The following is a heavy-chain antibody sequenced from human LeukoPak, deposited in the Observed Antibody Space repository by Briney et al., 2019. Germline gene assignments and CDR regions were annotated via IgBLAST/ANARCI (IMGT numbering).Heavy chain of an antibody. D-gene: IGHD2-8*02. CDR1: GFIFSSYA. J-gene: IGHJ5*02. Sequence: PGGSLRLSCTASGFIFSSYAMSWVRQAPGKGLEWVSTISGSGGRTYYADSVKGRFAISRDNSKNTLYLQMNSLRAEDTAVYYCAEGGVTAEWFDPWGQGTLVTVSS. CDR2: ISGSGGRT. V-gene: IGHV3-23*01. CDR3: AEGGVTAEWFDP.